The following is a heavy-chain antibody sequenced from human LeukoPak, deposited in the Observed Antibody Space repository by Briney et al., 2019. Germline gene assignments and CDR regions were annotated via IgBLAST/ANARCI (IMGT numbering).Heavy chain of an antibody. CDR2: MSYDGSNK. J-gene: IGHJ6*04. D-gene: IGHD2-2*01. Sequence: PGRSLRLSCAASGFTFSSYGMHWVRQAPGKGLEWVAVMSYDGSNKYYADSVKGRFTISRDNSKNTLYLQMNSPRAEDTAVYYCAKDRGIVVPAAIGYYYYYYGMDVWGKGTTVTVSS. CDR1: GFTFSSYG. V-gene: IGHV3-30*18. CDR3: AKDRGIVVPAAIGYYYYYYGMDV.